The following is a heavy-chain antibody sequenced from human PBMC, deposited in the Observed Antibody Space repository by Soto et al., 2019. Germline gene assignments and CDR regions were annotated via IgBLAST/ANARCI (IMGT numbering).Heavy chain of an antibody. CDR1: GFTFSDYY. D-gene: IGHD1-1*01. CDR2: ISGTISFT. CDR3: ARWPQLEPRFDY. J-gene: IGHJ4*02. Sequence: PGGSLRLSCAASGFTFSDYYMTWIRQAPGKGLEWLSYISGTISFTNYADSVKGRFTISRDNAKNSLKLSSVTAADTAVYYCARWPQLEPRFDYWGQGTLVTVSS. V-gene: IGHV3-11*03.